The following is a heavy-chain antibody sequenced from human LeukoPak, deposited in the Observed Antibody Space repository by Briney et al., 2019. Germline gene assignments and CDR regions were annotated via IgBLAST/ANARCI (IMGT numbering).Heavy chain of an antibody. V-gene: IGHV1-2*02. J-gene: IGHJ4*02. CDR3: ARTYYYDSSGYLPYYFDY. D-gene: IGHD3-22*01. CDR2: INPNSGGT. Sequence: ASVKVSCKASGYTFTGYYMHWVRQAPGQGLEWMGWINPNSGGTNYAQKFQGRVTMTRDTSISTAYMELRSLRSDDTAVYYCARTYYYDSSGYLPYYFDYWGQGTLVTVSS. CDR1: GYTFTGYY.